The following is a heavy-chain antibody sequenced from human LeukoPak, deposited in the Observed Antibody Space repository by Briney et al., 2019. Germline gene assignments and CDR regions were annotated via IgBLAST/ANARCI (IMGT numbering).Heavy chain of an antibody. Sequence: GASVKVSCKASGGTFSSYTISWVRQAPGQGLEWMGGIIPIFGTANYAQKFQGRVTITTDESTSTAYMELSSLRSEDTAVYYCARGRAPDWYFDLWGRGTLVTVSS. CDR3: ARGRAPDWYFDL. V-gene: IGHV1-69*05. J-gene: IGHJ2*01. CDR2: IIPIFGTA. D-gene: IGHD1-26*01. CDR1: GGTFSSYT.